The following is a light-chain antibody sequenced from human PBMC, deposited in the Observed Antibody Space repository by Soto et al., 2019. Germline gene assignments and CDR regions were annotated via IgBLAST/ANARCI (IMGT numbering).Light chain of an antibody. V-gene: IGKV3-20*01. CDR3: QFYGSSLIT. CDR1: QSLSTN. CDR2: GAS. J-gene: IGKJ5*01. Sequence: IVMTQSPDTLSVSPGERATLSCRASQSLSTNLAWYRQKPGQAPRLLIYGASTRATGTPDRFSGSGSGTDFTLTISRLEPEDSAVYYCQFYGSSLITFGQGTRLEI.